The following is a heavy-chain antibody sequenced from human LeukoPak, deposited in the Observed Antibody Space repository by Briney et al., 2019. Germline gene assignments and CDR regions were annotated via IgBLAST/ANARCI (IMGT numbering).Heavy chain of an antibody. Sequence: PGGSLRLSCSASGFSFSTLAMHWVREAPGKALDYVELMGGDGVTEYFEDSVNGKFTVSRDISKNTLYLQMTNLRPEDTAVYYCVRDLLGFDYWGQGTLVTVSS. CDR3: VRDLLGFDY. CDR2: MGGDGVTE. V-gene: IGHV3-64D*06. CDR1: GFSFSTLA. D-gene: IGHD3-16*01. J-gene: IGHJ4*02.